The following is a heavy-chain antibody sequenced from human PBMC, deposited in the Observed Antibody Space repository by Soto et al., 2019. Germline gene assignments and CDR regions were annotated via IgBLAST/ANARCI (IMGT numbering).Heavy chain of an antibody. J-gene: IGHJ4*02. CDR3: ARESEDLTSNFDC. Sequence: LRLSCAASGFTFTRYSMNWVRQAPGKGLEWVSSISSTTNYIYYGDSMKGRFTISRDNAKNSLYLEMNSLRAEDTAVYYCARESEDLTSNFDCWGQGTLVTVSS. CDR2: ISSTTNYI. CDR1: GFTFTRYS. V-gene: IGHV3-21*06.